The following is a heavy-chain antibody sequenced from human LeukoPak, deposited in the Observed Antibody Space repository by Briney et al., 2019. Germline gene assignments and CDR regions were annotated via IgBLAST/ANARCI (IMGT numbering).Heavy chain of an antibody. V-gene: IGHV1-2*02. CDR3: AGLGSTVKGRIDP. Sequence: ASVKVSCKASGYTFTGYYMHWVRQAPGQGLEWMGWINPNSGGTHYAQKFQGRVTMTRDTSISTAYMELSRLTSDDSAVYYCAGLGSTVKGRIDPWGQGTSVTVSS. J-gene: IGHJ5*02. CDR1: GYTFTGYY. D-gene: IGHD5/OR15-5a*01. CDR2: INPNSGGT.